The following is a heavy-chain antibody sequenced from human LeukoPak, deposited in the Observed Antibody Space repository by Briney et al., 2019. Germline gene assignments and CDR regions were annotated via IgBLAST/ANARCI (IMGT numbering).Heavy chain of an antibody. CDR1: GGSISSGDYY. CDR3: ARVRDGDYAFDY. Sequence: SETLSLTCTVSGGSISSGDYYWSWIRQPPGKGLEWIGYIYYSGSTYYNPSLKSRVTISVDTSKNQFSLKLSSVTAADTAVYYCARVRDGDYAFDYWGQGTLVTVSS. D-gene: IGHD4-17*01. V-gene: IGHV4-30-4*01. J-gene: IGHJ4*02. CDR2: IYYSGST.